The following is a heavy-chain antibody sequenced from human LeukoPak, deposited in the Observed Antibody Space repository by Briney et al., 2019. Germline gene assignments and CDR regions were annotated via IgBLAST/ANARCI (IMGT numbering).Heavy chain of an antibody. D-gene: IGHD5-24*01. Sequence: GGPLRLSCTASGFTLGDYAMSWVRQAPGKGLEWVGFIRSKANGGTTEYAASVKGRFSISRDDSKSIAYLQMNSLKTEDTAVYYCTRGRVATIAGADYWGQGTLVTVSS. CDR2: IRSKANGGTT. CDR1: GFTLGDYA. J-gene: IGHJ4*02. V-gene: IGHV3-49*04. CDR3: TRGRVATIAGADY.